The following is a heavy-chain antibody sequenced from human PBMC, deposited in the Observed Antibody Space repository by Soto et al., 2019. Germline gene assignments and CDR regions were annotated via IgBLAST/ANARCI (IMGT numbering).Heavy chain of an antibody. Sequence: SETLSLTCTVSGGSISSYYWSWIRQPPGKGLEWIGEINHSESTKYNPSLKSRVTISVDTSKNQFSLKLSSVTAADTAVYYCARGTALIFGNFDYWGQGTLVTVSS. CDR2: INHSEST. V-gene: IGHV4-34*01. J-gene: IGHJ4*02. CDR3: ARGTALIFGNFDY. CDR1: GGSISSYY. D-gene: IGHD3-3*01.